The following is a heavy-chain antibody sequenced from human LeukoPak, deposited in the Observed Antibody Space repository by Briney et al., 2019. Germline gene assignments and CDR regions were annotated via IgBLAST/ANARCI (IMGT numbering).Heavy chain of an antibody. J-gene: IGHJ4*02. CDR1: GFTFSKYW. CDR2: IKQDGSER. Sequence: PGGSLRLSCAASGFTFSKYWMNWVRQAPGKGLEWVANIKQDGSERYYVDSVKGRFTISRDSAKKLLSLQMNSLRGNDTAVYYCARDEVGGSYYDYWGQGTLVTVSS. CDR3: ARDEVGGSYYDY. D-gene: IGHD3-16*01. V-gene: IGHV3-7*05.